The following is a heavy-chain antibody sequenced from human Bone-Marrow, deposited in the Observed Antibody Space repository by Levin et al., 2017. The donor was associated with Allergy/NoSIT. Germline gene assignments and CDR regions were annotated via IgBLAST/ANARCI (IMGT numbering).Heavy chain of an antibody. CDR1: GGSFSGYY. CDR2: INHSGST. V-gene: IGHV4-34*01. CDR3: ARGENRVLRYFDWLLTNEDKTEYFQH. J-gene: IGHJ1*01. D-gene: IGHD3-9*01. Sequence: PSETLSLTCAVYGGSFSGYYWSWIRQPPGKGLEWIGEINHSGSTNYNPSLKSRVTISVDTSKNQFSLKLSSVTAADTAVYYCARGENRVLRYFDWLLTNEDKTEYFQHWGQGTLVTVSS.